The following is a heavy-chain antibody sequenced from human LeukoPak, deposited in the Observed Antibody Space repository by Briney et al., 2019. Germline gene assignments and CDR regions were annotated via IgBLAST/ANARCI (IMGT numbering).Heavy chain of an antibody. D-gene: IGHD5-18*01. CDR3: TTESRQLWISSPIDY. V-gene: IGHV3-15*01. CDR2: IKSKADGGAT. J-gene: IGHJ4*02. Sequence: GGSLRLSCAASGFTFSNAWMSWVRQAPGKGLEWVGRIKSKADGGATDYAAPVKGRFTISRDDSKNTLYLQMNSLKTEDTAVCYCTTESRQLWISSPIDYWGQGTLVTVSS. CDR1: GFTFSNAW.